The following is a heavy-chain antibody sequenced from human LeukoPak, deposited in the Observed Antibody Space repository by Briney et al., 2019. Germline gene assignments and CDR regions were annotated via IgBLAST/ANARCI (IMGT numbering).Heavy chain of an antibody. V-gene: IGHV3-48*04. CDR2: ISSSSSTI. Sequence: GGSLRLSCAASGFTFSSYSMNWVRQAPGKGLEWVSYISSSSSTIYYADSVKGRFTISRDNAKNSLYLQMNSLRAEDMAVYYCARVPNIAAAGTFSYYYYYMDVWGKGTTVTVSS. D-gene: IGHD6-13*01. CDR1: GFTFSSYS. J-gene: IGHJ6*03. CDR3: ARVPNIAAAGTFSYYYYYMDV.